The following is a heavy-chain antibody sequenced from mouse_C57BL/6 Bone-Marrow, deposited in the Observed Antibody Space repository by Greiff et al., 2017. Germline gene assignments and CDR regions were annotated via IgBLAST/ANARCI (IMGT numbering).Heavy chain of an antibody. D-gene: IGHD1-1*01. V-gene: IGHV14-4*01. Sequence: VQLQQSGAELVRPGASVKLSCTASGFNIKDDYMHWVKQRPEQGLEWIGWIDPDNGDTEYASKFRGKATITADTSSNTAYRQLSSLTAEDTAVYYCTWITTVVATGAYWGQGTLVTVSA. J-gene: IGHJ3*01. CDR3: TWITTVVATGAY. CDR1: GFNIKDDY. CDR2: IDPDNGDT.